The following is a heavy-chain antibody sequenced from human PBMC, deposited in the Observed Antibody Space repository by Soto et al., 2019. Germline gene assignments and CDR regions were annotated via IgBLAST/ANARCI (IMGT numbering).Heavy chain of an antibody. CDR3: AREGVNGIAAPAGVSGP. D-gene: IGHD6-13*01. CDR2: IYTSGST. CDR1: GGSISSYY. Sequence: SETLSLTCTVSGGSISSYYWSWIRQPAGKGLEWIGRIYTSGSTNYNPSLKSRATMPVDTSKNQFSLKLSSVTAADTAVYYCAREGVNGIAAPAGVSGPWGQGTLVTVSS. J-gene: IGHJ5*02. V-gene: IGHV4-4*07.